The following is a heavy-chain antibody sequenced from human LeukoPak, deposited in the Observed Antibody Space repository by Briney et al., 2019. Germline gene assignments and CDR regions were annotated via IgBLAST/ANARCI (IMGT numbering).Heavy chain of an antibody. Sequence: TGRSLRLSCAASGFTFDDYAMHWVRQAPGKGLEWVSGISWNSGSIVYADSVKGRFTISRDNAKDSLYLQTNSLRAEDMALYYCAKGAGGDYRSYWYFDLWGRGTLVTVSS. CDR2: ISWNSGSI. CDR1: GFTFDDYA. D-gene: IGHD4-17*01. CDR3: AKGAGGDYRSYWYFDL. J-gene: IGHJ2*01. V-gene: IGHV3-9*03.